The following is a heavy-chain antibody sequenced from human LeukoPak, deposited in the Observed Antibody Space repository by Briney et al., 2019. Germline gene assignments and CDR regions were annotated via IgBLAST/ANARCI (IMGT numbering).Heavy chain of an antibody. D-gene: IGHD3-22*01. Sequence: PGGSLRLSCAAAGFTVSSNYMSWVRQAPGKGLEWVSAISGSGGSTYYADSVKGRFTISRDNSKNTLYLQMNSLRAEDTAVYYCAKVPYGDSSDYWGQGTLVTVSS. CDR1: GFTVSSNY. V-gene: IGHV3-23*01. CDR2: ISGSGGST. J-gene: IGHJ4*02. CDR3: AKVPYGDSSDY.